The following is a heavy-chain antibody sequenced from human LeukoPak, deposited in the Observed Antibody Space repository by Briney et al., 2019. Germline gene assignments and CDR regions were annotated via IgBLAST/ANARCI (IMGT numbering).Heavy chain of an antibody. CDR3: ARGLTMVRGVIIFRVRNNWFDP. Sequence: SETLSLTCAVYGGSFSGYYWSWIRQPPGKGLEWIGEINHSGSTNYNPSLKSRVTISVDTSKNQFSLKLSSVTAADTAVYYCARGLTMVRGVIIFRVRNNWFDPWGQGTLVTVSS. J-gene: IGHJ5*02. V-gene: IGHV4-34*01. D-gene: IGHD3-10*01. CDR1: GGSFSGYY. CDR2: INHSGST.